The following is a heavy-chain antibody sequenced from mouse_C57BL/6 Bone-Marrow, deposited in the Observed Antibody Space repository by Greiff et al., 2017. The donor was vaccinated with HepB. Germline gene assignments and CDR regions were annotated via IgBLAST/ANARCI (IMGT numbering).Heavy chain of an antibody. CDR3: ARGNYETAWFAY. D-gene: IGHD2-1*01. Sequence: VQLKQSGPELVKPGASVKISCKASGYTFTDYYMNWVKQSHGKSLEWIGDINPNNGGTSYNQKFKGKATLTVDKSSSTAYMELRSLTSEDSAVYYCARGNYETAWFAYWGQGTLVTVSA. CDR1: GYTFTDYY. V-gene: IGHV1-26*01. J-gene: IGHJ3*01. CDR2: INPNNGGT.